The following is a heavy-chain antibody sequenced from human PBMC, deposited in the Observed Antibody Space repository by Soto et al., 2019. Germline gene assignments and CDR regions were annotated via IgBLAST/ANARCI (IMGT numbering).Heavy chain of an antibody. CDR2: IIPIFGTA. Sequence: VASVKVSCKAPGGTFSSYAISWVRQAPGQGLEWMGGIIPIFGTANYAQKFQGRVTITADESTSTAYMELSSLRSEDTAVYYCARDQLTSSSGYYYYGMDVWGQGTTVTVS. D-gene: IGHD6-25*01. CDR1: GGTFSSYA. V-gene: IGHV1-69*13. J-gene: IGHJ6*02. CDR3: ARDQLTSSSGYYYYGMDV.